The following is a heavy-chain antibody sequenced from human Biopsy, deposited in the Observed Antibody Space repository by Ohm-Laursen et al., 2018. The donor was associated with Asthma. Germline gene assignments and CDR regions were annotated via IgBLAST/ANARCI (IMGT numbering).Heavy chain of an antibody. CDR3: ARKAGSCISRTCYSLDF. D-gene: IGHD2-2*01. CDR2: INSVFGTT. Sequence: VKASCKSLGGTFNTYVIGWVRQAPGQGLEWMGGINSVFGTTTYPQKFQDRVTITADDSTSTVYMELSSLGSGDTAVYYCARKAGSCISRTCYSLDFWGQGTLVTVSS. J-gene: IGHJ4*02. CDR1: GGTFNTYV. V-gene: IGHV1-69*13.